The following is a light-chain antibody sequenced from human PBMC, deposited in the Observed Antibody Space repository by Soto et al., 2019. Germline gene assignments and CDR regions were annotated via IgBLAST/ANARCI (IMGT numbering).Light chain of an antibody. CDR3: QQYHNLPLT. CDR2: DAS. V-gene: IGKV1-33*01. CDR1: QDTNNY. J-gene: IGKJ4*01. Sequence: DIQMTQSASSLSASVGDRFTITCQASQDTNNYLNWYQQKPGKAPKLLIYDASNLKAGVPSRFSGSGSGTDFTFTISSLQPEDIATYYCQQYHNLPLTFGGGTKVDIK.